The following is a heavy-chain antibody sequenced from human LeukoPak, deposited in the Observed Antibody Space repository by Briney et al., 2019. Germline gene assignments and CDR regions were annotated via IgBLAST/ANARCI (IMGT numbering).Heavy chain of an antibody. CDR2: IRYDGSNK. V-gene: IGHV3-30*02. CDR3: AKERAQYTYGPYYFDY. Sequence: SGGSLRLSCAAPGFTFSNYGMHWVRQAPGKGLEWVAFIRYDGSNKYYADSVRGRFTISRDSSKNTLYLQMNSLRAEDTAVYYCAKERAQYTYGPYYFDYWGQGTLVTVSS. J-gene: IGHJ4*02. CDR1: GFTFSNYG. D-gene: IGHD5-18*01.